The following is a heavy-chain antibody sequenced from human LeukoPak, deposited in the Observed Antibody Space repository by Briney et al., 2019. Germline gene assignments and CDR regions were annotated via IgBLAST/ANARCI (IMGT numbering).Heavy chain of an antibody. D-gene: IGHD3-10*01. V-gene: IGHV3-23*01. CDR2: ITGSGDGT. J-gene: IGHJ4*02. Sequence: GGSLRLSCAASGFTFSNYAMMWVRQAPGKRLEWVSSITGSGDGTYYADSVGGRFTISRDNSENTLYLQLNSLRAEDTAVYFCVKGFVHPTYYFDYWGQGTLVTVSS. CDR1: GFTFSNYA. CDR3: VKGFVHPTYYFDY.